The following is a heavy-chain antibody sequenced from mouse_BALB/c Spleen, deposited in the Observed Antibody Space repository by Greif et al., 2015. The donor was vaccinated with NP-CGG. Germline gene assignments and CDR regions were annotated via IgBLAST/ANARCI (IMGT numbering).Heavy chain of an antibody. J-gene: IGHJ4*01. CDR2: IYPGDGDT. V-gene: IGHV1-82*01. Sequence: VQLQQSGPELVKPGASVKISCKASGYAFSSSWMNWVKQRPGQGLEWIGRIYPGDGDTNYNGKFKGKATLTADKSSSTAYMQLSSLTSVDSAVYFCARLLITTEYYAMDYWGQGTSVTVSS. CDR1: GYAFSSSW. CDR3: ARLLITTEYYAMDY. D-gene: IGHD1-2*01.